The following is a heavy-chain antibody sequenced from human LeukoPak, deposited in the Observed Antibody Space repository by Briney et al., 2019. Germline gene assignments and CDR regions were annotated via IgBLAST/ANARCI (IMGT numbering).Heavy chain of an antibody. D-gene: IGHD2-21*01. Sequence: PSETLSLTCAVSGGSISSYYWSWIRQPAGKGLEWIGRIYTSGSTNYSPTLKSRVTMSVDTSKNQFSLKLSSVTAADTAVYYCARDRCGGDCYRYYFDYWGQGTLVTVSS. CDR2: IYTSGST. V-gene: IGHV4-4*07. CDR3: ARDRCGGDCYRYYFDY. CDR1: GGSISSYY. J-gene: IGHJ4*02.